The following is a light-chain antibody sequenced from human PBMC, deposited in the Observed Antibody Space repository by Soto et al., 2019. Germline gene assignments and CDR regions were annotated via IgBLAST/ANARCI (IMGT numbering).Light chain of an antibody. CDR3: QQYGSSPPYT. V-gene: IGKV3-20*01. CDR1: QSVSSSY. Sequence: EIVLTQSTGTLSLSPGERATLSCMASQSVSSSYLAWYQQKPGQAPRLLIYGASSRATGIPDRFSGSGSGTDFTLTISRLEPEDFAVYYCQQYGSSPPYTFGQGTKLEIK. J-gene: IGKJ2*01. CDR2: GAS.